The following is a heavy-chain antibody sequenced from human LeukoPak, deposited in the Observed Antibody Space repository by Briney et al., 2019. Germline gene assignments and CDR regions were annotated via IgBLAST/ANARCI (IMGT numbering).Heavy chain of an antibody. J-gene: IGHJ5*02. Sequence: GGSLRLSCAASGFTLSTDSMNWVRQAPGKGLEWISYISYDSAIKYYADSVRGRFTISRDNAKNSLPLQMNSLRAEDTAVYYCARDMLGWFDPWGQGTLVTVSS. D-gene: IGHD2-8*01. CDR1: GFTLSTDS. V-gene: IGHV3-48*01. CDR3: ARDMLGWFDP. CDR2: ISYDSAIK.